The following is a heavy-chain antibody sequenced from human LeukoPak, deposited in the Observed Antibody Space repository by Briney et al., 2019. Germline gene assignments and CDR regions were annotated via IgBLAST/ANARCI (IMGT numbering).Heavy chain of an antibody. CDR3: ARGTSRLEYSSSAYKNAFDI. V-gene: IGHV4-34*01. Sequence: SETPSLTCAVYCGAFSGFYWGWVRQPPGEGLGLIGGINYSGSTNYNPSLKSRVTISVDTSKNQFSLKLSSVTAADTAVYYCARGTSRLEYSSSAYKNAFDIWGQGTMVTVSS. CDR1: CGAFSGFY. J-gene: IGHJ3*02. CDR2: INYSGST. D-gene: IGHD6-6*01.